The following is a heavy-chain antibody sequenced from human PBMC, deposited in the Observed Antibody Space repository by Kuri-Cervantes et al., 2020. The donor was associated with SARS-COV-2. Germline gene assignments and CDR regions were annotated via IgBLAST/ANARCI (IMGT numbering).Heavy chain of an antibody. CDR3: ATSGYYDFWGGYYFDY. V-gene: IGHV4-39*01. CDR2: ISYSGST. D-gene: IGHD3-3*01. Sequence: SETLSLTCTVSGGSIGSSIYYWGWFRQPPGKGLEWIGSISYSGSTYYNPSLKSRVTISVDTSKNQLSLKLSSVTAADTAVYYCATSGYYDFWGGYYFDYWGQGTLVTVSS. CDR1: GGSIGSSIYY. J-gene: IGHJ4*02.